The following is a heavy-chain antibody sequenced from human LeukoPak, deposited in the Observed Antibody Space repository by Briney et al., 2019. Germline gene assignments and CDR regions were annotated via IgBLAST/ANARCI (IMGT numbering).Heavy chain of an antibody. CDR1: GFTFTSSA. V-gene: IGHV1-58*02. CDR3: ATGGITGTRRWFDP. CDR2: IVVGSGNT. J-gene: IGHJ5*02. Sequence: SVKVSCKASGFTFTSSAMQWVRQARGQRLEWIGWIVVGSGNTNYAQKFQGRVTMTEDTSTDTAYMELSSLRSEDTAVYYCATGGITGTRRWFDPWGQGTLVTVSS. D-gene: IGHD1-20*01.